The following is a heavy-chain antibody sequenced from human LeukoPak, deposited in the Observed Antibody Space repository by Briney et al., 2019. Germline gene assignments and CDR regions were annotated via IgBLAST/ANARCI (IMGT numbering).Heavy chain of an antibody. D-gene: IGHD2-21*02. CDR2: ISYDGSDK. V-gene: IGHV3-30*18. Sequence: TGGSLRLSCAASGFTFSSYGMHWVRQAPGKGLEWVAVISYDGSDKYYADSVKGRFTISRDNSKNTLYLQMNGLRPEDTAVYYCAKDISGGDCPDYWGQGTLVTVSS. J-gene: IGHJ4*02. CDR1: GFTFSSYG. CDR3: AKDISGGDCPDY.